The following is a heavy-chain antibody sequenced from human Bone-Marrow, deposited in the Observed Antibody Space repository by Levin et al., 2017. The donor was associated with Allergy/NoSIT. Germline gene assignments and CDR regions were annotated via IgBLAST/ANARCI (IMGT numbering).Heavy chain of an antibody. V-gene: IGHV1-18*01. CDR1: GYRLSTYG. J-gene: IGHJ4*02. CDR3: ARDRMMTRGIRHLDY. Sequence: PGGSLRLSCQASGYRLSTYGISWIRQAPGQGFEWMGWIGGDRGNTNLAQKFEDRLIMTIDSSRTTVYMELESLVSAETAMDFCARDRMMTRGIRHLDYWGQGTLVTVSP. CDR2: IGGDRGNT. D-gene: IGHD3-16*01.